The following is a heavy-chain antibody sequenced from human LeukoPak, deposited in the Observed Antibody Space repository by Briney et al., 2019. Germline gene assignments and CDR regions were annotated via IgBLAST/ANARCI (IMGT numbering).Heavy chain of an antibody. V-gene: IGHV3-23*01. D-gene: IGHD5-24*01. J-gene: IGHJ4*02. CDR2: ISGSGGST. CDR3: ARLLATIGAPGDY. Sequence: PGGSLRLSCAASGFTFSSYAMSWVRQAPGKGLEWVSAISGSGGSTYYADSVKGRFTISRDNSKNTLCLQMNSLRAEDTAVYYCARLLATIGAPGDYWGQGTLVTVSS. CDR1: GFTFSSYA.